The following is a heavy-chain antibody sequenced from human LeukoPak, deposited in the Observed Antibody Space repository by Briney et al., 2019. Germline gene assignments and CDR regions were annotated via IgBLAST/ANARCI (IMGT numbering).Heavy chain of an antibody. V-gene: IGHV4-38-2*02. CDR3: ARLTYYYDSSGRRNYFDY. J-gene: IGHJ4*02. CDR1: GYSISSGYY. D-gene: IGHD3-22*01. Sequence: PSETLSLTCTVSGYSISSGYYWGWIRQPPGKGLEWIGSIYHSGSTYYNPSLKSRVTISVDTSKNQFSLKLSSVTAADTAVYYCARLTYYYDSSGRRNYFDYWGQGTLVTVSS. CDR2: IYHSGST.